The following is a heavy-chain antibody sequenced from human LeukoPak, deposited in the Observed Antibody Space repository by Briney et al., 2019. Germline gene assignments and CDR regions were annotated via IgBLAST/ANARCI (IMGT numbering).Heavy chain of an antibody. Sequence: PSETLSLTCAVYGGSFSGYYWSWIRQPPGKGLEWIGEINHSGSTNYNPSLKSRVTISVDTSKNQFSLKLSSVTAADTAVYYCARPGPKQWLVDYYFDYWGQGALVTVSS. CDR3: ARPGPKQWLVDYYFDY. CDR2: INHSGST. V-gene: IGHV4-34*01. J-gene: IGHJ4*02. CDR1: GGSFSGYY. D-gene: IGHD6-19*01.